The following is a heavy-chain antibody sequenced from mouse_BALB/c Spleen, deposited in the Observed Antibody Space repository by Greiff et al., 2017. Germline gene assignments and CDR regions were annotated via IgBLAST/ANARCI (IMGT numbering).Heavy chain of an antibody. Sequence: QVQLKQSGAELMKPGASVKISCKATGYTFSSYWIEWVKQRPGHGLEWIGEILPGSGSTNYNEKFKGKATFTADTSSNTAYMQLSSLTSEDSAVYYCARWYGNPYAMDYWGQGTSVTVSS. CDR1: GYTFSSYW. CDR2: ILPGSGST. D-gene: IGHD2-10*02. J-gene: IGHJ4*01. V-gene: IGHV1-9*01. CDR3: ARWYGNPYAMDY.